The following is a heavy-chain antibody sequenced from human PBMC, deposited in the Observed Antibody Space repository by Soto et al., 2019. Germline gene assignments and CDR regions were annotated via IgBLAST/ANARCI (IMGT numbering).Heavy chain of an antibody. CDR3: ATLQRGDSDYYAGYEAFHFDH. D-gene: IGHD3-3*01. J-gene: IGHJ4*02. CDR1: GYTIPLHH. CDR2: TNTPTGGT. V-gene: IGHV1-2*02. Sequence: VKGSCKASGYTIPLHHMTRVPQAPGQGLAWMGWTNTPTGGTSYAQRFQGRGTMTRDTSMNTAYMELSALRSEDTAFYYCATLQRGDSDYYAGYEAFHFDHWGQGTLVTAAS.